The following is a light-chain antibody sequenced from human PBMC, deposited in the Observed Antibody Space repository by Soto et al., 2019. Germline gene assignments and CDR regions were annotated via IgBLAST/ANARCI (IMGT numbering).Light chain of an antibody. V-gene: IGLV2-14*03. CDR1: SSDVGGYNY. J-gene: IGLJ1*01. CDR3: SSYASSSSLV. Sequence: QSVLPQPVSLSGSPGQSITISCTGTSSDVGGYNYVSWYQQHPDIAPKLMIYDVTNRPSGVSNRFSGSKSGNTASLTISGLQAEDEADYYCSSYASSSSLVFGTGTKVTVL. CDR2: DVT.